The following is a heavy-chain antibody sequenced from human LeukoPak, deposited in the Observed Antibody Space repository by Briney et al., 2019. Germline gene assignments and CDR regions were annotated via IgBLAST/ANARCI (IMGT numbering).Heavy chain of an antibody. Sequence: PGGSLTLSCAASGFTVSSNYMSWLRQAPGKGLEWVSVIYSNGATNYAESAKGRFTISRDNSKNTLYLQMNSLRAEDTAVYYCARENNYYDSSGSGYWGQGTLVTVSS. CDR3: ARENNYYDSSGSGY. D-gene: IGHD3-22*01. V-gene: IGHV3-53*01. CDR2: IYSNGAT. CDR1: GFTVSSNY. J-gene: IGHJ4*02.